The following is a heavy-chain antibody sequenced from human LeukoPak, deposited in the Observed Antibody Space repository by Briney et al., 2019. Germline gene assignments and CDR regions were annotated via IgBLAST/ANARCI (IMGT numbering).Heavy chain of an antibody. CDR1: GGSISSGGYY. Sequence: PSETLSLTCTVSGGSISSGGYYWSWIRQPPGKGLEWIGYIYHSGSTNYNPSLKSRVTISVDTSKNQFSLKLSSVTAADTAVYYCARYRGTYGYYFDYWGQGKLVIVSS. CDR2: IYHSGST. J-gene: IGHJ4*02. D-gene: IGHD5-24*01. V-gene: IGHV4-30-2*01. CDR3: ARYRGTYGYYFDY.